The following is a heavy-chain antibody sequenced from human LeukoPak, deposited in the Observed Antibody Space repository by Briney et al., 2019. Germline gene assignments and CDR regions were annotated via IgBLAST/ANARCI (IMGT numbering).Heavy chain of an antibody. V-gene: IGHV3-7*01. J-gene: IGHJ4*02. CDR1: GFTFSDYW. CDR2: IKKDGSQR. D-gene: IGHD6-6*01. Sequence: GGSLRLSCTASGFTFSDYWMTWVRQAPGKGPEWVANIKKDGSQRYYVDSVRGRFTISRDNAKNSLFLQMNGLRAEDTAVYYCARRGGSSSRRSPIDYWGQGTLVTVSS. CDR3: ARRGGSSSRRSPIDY.